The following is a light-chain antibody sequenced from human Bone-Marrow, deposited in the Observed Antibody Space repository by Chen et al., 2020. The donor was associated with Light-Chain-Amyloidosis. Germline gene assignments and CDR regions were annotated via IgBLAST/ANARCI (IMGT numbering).Light chain of an antibody. Sequence: QSVLTQPPSVSAAPGQKVTISCTGSSSNIGAGYDVHWYQQLPGTAPKLLSYGNSNRPSGVPDRFSGSKSGTSASLAITGLQAEDEADYYCQSYDSSLSGYVFGTGTKVTVL. V-gene: IGLV1-40*01. CDR3: QSYDSSLSGYV. CDR2: GNS. CDR1: SSNIGAGYD. J-gene: IGLJ1*01.